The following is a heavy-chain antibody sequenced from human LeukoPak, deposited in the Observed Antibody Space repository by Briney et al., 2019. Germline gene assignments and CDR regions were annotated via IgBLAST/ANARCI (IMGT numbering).Heavy chain of an antibody. CDR2: INPNSGGT. V-gene: IGHV1-2*02. D-gene: IGHD3-9*01. CDR3: ARSSYYDILTGYYDY. J-gene: IGHJ4*02. CDR1: RYTLTGYY. Sequence: GASVKVSCKASRYTLTGYYIHSVRQAPGQGLEWMGWINPNSGGTNYAQKLQGRVTMTRDTYIRTAYMELSRLRSDDTAVYYCARSSYYDILTGYYDYWGQGTLVSVSS.